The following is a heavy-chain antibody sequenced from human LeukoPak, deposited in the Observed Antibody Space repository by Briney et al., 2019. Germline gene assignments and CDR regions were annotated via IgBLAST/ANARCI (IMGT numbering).Heavy chain of an antibody. Sequence: GASVKVSCKASGYTFTSYGISWVRQAPGQGLEWMGWISAYNGNTNYAQKLQGRVTMTTDTSTSTAYMELRSLRSDDTAVYYCARDYGRGDSSGYYPLDYWGQGTLVTVSS. CDR1: GYTFTSYG. D-gene: IGHD3-22*01. V-gene: IGHV1-18*01. CDR3: ARDYGRGDSSGYYPLDY. CDR2: ISAYNGNT. J-gene: IGHJ4*02.